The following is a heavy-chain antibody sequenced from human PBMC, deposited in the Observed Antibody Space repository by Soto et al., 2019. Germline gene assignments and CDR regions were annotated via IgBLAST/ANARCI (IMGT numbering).Heavy chain of an antibody. CDR1: GGTFSTYA. CDR2: IIPIFGTA. CDR3: ARDRVREFYSTSSYGPYAFDS. D-gene: IGHD6-6*01. Sequence: SVKVSCKASGGTFSTYAINWVLQAPGQGLEWMGGIIPIFGTANYAHKFQGRVTITADKSTSTAYMELNSLRSEDTAVYYCARDRVREFYSTSSYGPYAFDSRGQGTTVTVSS. J-gene: IGHJ3*02. V-gene: IGHV1-69*06.